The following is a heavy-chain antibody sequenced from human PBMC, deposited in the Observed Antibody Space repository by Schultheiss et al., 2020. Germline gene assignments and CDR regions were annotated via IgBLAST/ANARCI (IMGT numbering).Heavy chain of an antibody. CDR1: GFTFSSYG. Sequence: GGSLRLSCAASGFTFSSYGMHWVRQAPGKGLEWVAVISYDGSNKCNADSVKGRFTISRDNSKNTLYLQMNSLRAEDTAVYYCAEGSGLAAAGSLDYWGQGTLVTVSS. CDR3: AEGSGLAAAGSLDY. J-gene: IGHJ4*02. D-gene: IGHD6-13*01. CDR2: ISYDGSNK. V-gene: IGHV3-30*03.